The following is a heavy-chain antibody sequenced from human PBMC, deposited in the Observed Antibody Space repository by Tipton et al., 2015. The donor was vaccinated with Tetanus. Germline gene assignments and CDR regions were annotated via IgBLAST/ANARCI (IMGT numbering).Heavy chain of an antibody. Sequence: AASGFTFDDSAMHWVRQAPGKGLEWVSGITSNSVNRGYADSVKGRFTISRDNAKKSLYLQMDSLRAEDTALYYCTKGAWFDYWGQGTLVTVSS. CDR3: TKGAWFDY. V-gene: IGHV3-9*01. CDR2: ITSNSVNR. CDR1: GFTFDDSA. J-gene: IGHJ4*02.